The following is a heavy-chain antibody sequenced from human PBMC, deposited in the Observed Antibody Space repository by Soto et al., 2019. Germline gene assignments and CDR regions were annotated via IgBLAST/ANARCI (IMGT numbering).Heavy chain of an antibody. CDR3: AKGSVVVAAKFDS. V-gene: IGHV3-23*01. J-gene: IGHJ4*02. D-gene: IGHD2-21*02. CDR2: ISSSGYST. Sequence: PGGSLRLSCAASGFTFNNYAMSWVRQAPGKGLEWLSAISSSGYSTYYADSVKGRFTISRDNSKNTVYLQMNNLRAEDTAVYYCAKGSVVVAAKFDSWGQGTLVTVSS. CDR1: GFTFNNYA.